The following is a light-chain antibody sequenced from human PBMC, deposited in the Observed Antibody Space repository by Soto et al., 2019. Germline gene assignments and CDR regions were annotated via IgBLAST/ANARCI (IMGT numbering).Light chain of an antibody. CDR1: NGDIGAHDY. J-gene: IGLJ1*01. CDR3: SSFSGSNNYV. CDR2: EVS. V-gene: IGLV2-8*01. Sequence: QSALNQPASVSASPGQSITIFCTGTNGDIGAHDYVSWYQQHPGKAPKLMIYEVSERPSGVPDRFSGSKSGNTASLTVSGLQAEDEADYYCSSFSGSNNYVFGTGTKVTVL.